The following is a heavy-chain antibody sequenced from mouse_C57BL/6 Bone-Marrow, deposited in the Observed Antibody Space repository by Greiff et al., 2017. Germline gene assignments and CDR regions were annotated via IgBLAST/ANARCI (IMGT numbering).Heavy chain of an antibody. D-gene: IGHD1-1*01. J-gene: IGHJ2*01. V-gene: IGHV1-80*01. CDR3: ARQHHLLPITTPMDY. CDR2: IYPGDGDT. CDR1: GYAFSSYW. Sequence: QVQLQQSGAELVKPGASVKISCKASGYAFSSYWMNWVKQRPGKGLEWIGQIYPGDGDTNYNGKFKGKATLTADKSSSTAYMQLSSLTSEDSAVYFWARQHHLLPITTPMDYWGQGTTLTVSS.